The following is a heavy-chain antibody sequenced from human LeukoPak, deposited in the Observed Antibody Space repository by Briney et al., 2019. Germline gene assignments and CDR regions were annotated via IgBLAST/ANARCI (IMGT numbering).Heavy chain of an antibody. J-gene: IGHJ6*03. V-gene: IGHV3-48*01. CDR1: GFTFSSYS. D-gene: IGHD4-11*01. CDR2: ISSSSSTI. CDR3: ARGGDSKYYYYYYMDV. Sequence: GGSLRLSCAASGFTFSSYSMNWVRQALGKGLEWVSYISSSSSTIYYADSVKGRFTISRDNAKNSLYLQMNSLRAEDTAVYYCARGGDSKYYYYYYMDVWGKETTVTVSS.